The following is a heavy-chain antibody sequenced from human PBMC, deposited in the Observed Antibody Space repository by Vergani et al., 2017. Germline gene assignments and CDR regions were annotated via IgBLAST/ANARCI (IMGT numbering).Heavy chain of an antibody. V-gene: IGHV4-34*01. CDR2: INHSGST. CDR3: ARDSFPSSSWAFDI. Sequence: QVQLQQWGAGLLKPSETLSLTCAVYGGSFSGYYWSWIRQPPGKGLEWIGEINHSGSTNYNPSLKSRVTISVDTSKNQFSLKLSSVTAADTAVYYCARDSFPSSSWAFDIWGQGTMVTVSS. J-gene: IGHJ3*02. CDR1: GGSFSGYY. D-gene: IGHD6-13*01.